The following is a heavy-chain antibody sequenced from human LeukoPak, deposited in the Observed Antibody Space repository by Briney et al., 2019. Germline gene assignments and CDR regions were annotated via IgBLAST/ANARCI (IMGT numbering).Heavy chain of an antibody. CDR1: GGSFSGYY. Sequence: SETLSLTCAVFGGSFSGYYWSWNRQPPGKGLEWIGEIDHSGRTNSKSSLKSRVTISVDTSKNQFSLRLSSVTAADTAVYYCATGVEKGRFDYWGQGTLVPVSS. J-gene: IGHJ4*02. V-gene: IGHV4-34*01. CDR2: IDHSGRT. CDR3: ATGVEKGRFDY.